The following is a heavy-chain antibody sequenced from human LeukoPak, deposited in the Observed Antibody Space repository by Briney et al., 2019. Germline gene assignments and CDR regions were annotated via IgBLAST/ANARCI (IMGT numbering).Heavy chain of an antibody. D-gene: IGHD3-22*01. CDR1: RGSFSGYY. Sequence: SETLSLTCAVYRGSFSGYYWSWIRQPPGKGLEWIGEINHSGSANYNPSLKSRVTISVDTSKNQFSLKLSSVTAADTAVYYCASKGYYDSSGYYFDYWGQGTLVTVSS. CDR2: INHSGSA. CDR3: ASKGYYDSSGYYFDY. J-gene: IGHJ4*02. V-gene: IGHV4-34*01.